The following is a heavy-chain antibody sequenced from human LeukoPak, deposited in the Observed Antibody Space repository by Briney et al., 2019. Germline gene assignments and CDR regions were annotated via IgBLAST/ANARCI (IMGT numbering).Heavy chain of an antibody. CDR3: ARGYSSGLHFDY. Sequence: GGSLRLSCAASGFTFSTYGMHWVRQAPGKGLEWVAFIWYDGSNDRYADSVKGRFAISRDNSKNTLYLQMNNLTAEDTAVYYCARGYSSGLHFDYWGQGTLVTVSP. D-gene: IGHD6-19*01. V-gene: IGHV3-33*01. J-gene: IGHJ4*02. CDR2: IWYDGSND. CDR1: GFTFSTYG.